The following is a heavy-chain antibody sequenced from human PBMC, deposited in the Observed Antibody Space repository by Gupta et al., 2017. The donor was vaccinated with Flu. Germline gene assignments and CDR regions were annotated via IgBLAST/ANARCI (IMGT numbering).Heavy chain of an antibody. CDR3: VRGAEWLTYETGDIDS. D-gene: IGHD6-19*01. CDR1: GFTFSTCE. Sequence: EVQLVESGGGLVQPGGSLRLSCAASGFTFSTCEMNWVRQAPGKGLEWVSYISSSGTTVHYANSVKGRFTSSRYNTENALYLQMNNLSAEDTAVYYCVRGAEWLTYETGDIDSWGQGTLVTVSS. CDR2: ISSSGTTV. V-gene: IGHV3-48*03. J-gene: IGHJ4*02.